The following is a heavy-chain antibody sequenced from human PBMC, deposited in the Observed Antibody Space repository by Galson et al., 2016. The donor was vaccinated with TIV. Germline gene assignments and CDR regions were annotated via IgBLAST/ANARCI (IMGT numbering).Heavy chain of an antibody. J-gene: IGHJ3*02. Sequence: YSWNWIRQPPGKGLEWIGSSYYSGDTYYNPSLKSRLTVSVDTSKNHFSLKLNGVTATDTAVYYCARHREWELGAFDIWGQGTMVTVSS. CDR2: SYYSGDT. CDR3: ARHREWELGAFDI. D-gene: IGHD1-7*01. CDR1: YS. V-gene: IGHV4-39*01.